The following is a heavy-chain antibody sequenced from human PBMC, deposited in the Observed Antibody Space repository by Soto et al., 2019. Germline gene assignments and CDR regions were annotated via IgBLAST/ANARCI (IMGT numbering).Heavy chain of an antibody. J-gene: IGHJ4*02. D-gene: IGHD5-12*01. CDR2: ISGYDGNT. V-gene: IGHV1-18*01. Sequence: QVQLVQSGAEVKKPGASVKVSCKASGYTFTSYGISWVRQAPGQGLEWMGWISGYDGNTDSEQKLQGRVTMTTDTSTSTAYMELRSMRSDDTAVYDCARHRDGYHYDYWGKGTLVTVSS. CDR3: ARHRDGYHYDY. CDR1: GYTFTSYG.